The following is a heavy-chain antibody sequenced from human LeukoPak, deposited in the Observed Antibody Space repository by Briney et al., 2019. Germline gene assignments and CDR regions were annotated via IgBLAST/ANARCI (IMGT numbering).Heavy chain of an antibody. CDR2: IYSGDST. CDR3: ARDKWASVGFDY. D-gene: IGHD1-26*01. V-gene: IGHV3-66*01. Sequence: GGSLRLSCAASGFTVSSNYMSWVRQAPGKGLEWVSFIYSGDSTYYADSVKGRFTISRDNSKNTLYLQVNSLRAEDTAMYYCARDKWASVGFDYWGQGTLVTVSS. CDR1: GFTVSSNY. J-gene: IGHJ4*02.